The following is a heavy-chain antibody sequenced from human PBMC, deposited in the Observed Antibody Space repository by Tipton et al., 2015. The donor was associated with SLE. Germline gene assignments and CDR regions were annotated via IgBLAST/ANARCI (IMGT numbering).Heavy chain of an antibody. Sequence: TLSLTCAVSGYSVNSGYFWGWIRQTPGMGLEWIGSFYHSGTTYYNPSLKSRVTISVDTSKNHFSLNLSSVTAADTAVHYCAKERGASASYRAFDIWGQGTMVTVSS. D-gene: IGHD3-10*01. J-gene: IGHJ3*02. CDR1: GYSVNSGYF. V-gene: IGHV4-38-2*02. CDR2: FYHSGTT. CDR3: AKERGASASYRAFDI.